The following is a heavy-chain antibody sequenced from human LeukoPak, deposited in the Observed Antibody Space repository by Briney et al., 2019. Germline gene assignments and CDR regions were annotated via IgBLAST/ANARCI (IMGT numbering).Heavy chain of an antibody. CDR2: ISSSSTYI. J-gene: IGHJ4*02. CDR3: ARGVVGATRDS. V-gene: IGHV3-21*01. Sequence: GGSLRLSCAASGFTFSSHSMNWVRQAPGKGLEWVSSISSSSTYILYADSLKGGFTLSRDNAKNSVSLQMNSLRAEDTAVYYCARGVVGATRDSLGQGTLVTVSS. CDR1: GFTFSSHS. D-gene: IGHD1-26*01.